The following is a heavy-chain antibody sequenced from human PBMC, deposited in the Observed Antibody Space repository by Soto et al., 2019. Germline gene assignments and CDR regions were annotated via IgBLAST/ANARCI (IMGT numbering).Heavy chain of an antibody. CDR3: ARDRSWAVVDAFDI. V-gene: IGHV3-7*01. CDR2: IKHDGSHK. CDR1: GFTFSTSW. D-gene: IGHD2-15*01. Sequence: EVQLVESGGGLVQPGGSLRLSCVVSGFTFSTSWMTWVRQAPGKGLEWVANIKHDGSHKYYADSVRGRFTISRDNAENSLYLHMNSLRAEDTAVYYCARDRSWAVVDAFDIWGQGTMVTVSS. J-gene: IGHJ3*02.